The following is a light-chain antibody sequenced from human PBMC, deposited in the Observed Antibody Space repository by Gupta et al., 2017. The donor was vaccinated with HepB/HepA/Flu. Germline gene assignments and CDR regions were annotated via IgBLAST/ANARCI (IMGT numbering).Light chain of an antibody. V-gene: IGLV2-23*02. J-gene: IGLJ2*01. CDR3: CSYAGSSTSVV. CDR1: SSDVGSYNL. CDR2: EVS. Sequence: QSALTQPASVSGSPGQSITTSCTGTSSDVGSYNLVSWYQQHPGKAPKLVIYEVSKRPSGVSNRFSGSKSGNTDCLTITGLQAEDEADYYCCSYAGSSTSVVFGGGTKLTVL.